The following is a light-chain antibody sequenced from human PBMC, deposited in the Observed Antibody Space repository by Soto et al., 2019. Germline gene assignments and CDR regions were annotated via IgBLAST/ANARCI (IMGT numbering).Light chain of an antibody. J-gene: IGLJ1*01. V-gene: IGLV2-8*01. CDR2: EVS. CDR3: SSYAGSNNPYV. CDR1: SGDVGGYNY. Sequence: QSAPTQPPSASGSPGQSVTISCTGTSGDVGGYNYVSWYQQHPGKAPKLMIYEVSKRPSGVPDRFSGSKSGNTASLTVSGLQAEDEADYYCSSYAGSNNPYVFGTGTKLTVL.